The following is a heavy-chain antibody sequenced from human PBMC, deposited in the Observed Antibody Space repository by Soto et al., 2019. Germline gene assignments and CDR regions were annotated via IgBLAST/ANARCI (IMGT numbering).Heavy chain of an antibody. D-gene: IGHD4-17*01. CDR2: ISGSGGST. CDR3: ATVPDYGDYPYYYYYGMDV. J-gene: IGHJ6*02. V-gene: IGHV3-23*01. Sequence: PGGSLRLSCAASGFTFSSYAMSWVRQAPGKGLEWVSAISGSGGSTYYADSVKGRFTISRDNSKNTLYLQMNSLRAEDAAVYYCATVPDYGDYPYYYYYGMDVWGQGTTVTVS. CDR1: GFTFSSYA.